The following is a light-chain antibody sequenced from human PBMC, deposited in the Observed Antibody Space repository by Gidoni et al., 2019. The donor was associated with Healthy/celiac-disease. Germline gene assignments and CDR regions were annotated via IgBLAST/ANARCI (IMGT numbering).Light chain of an antibody. CDR2: DAS. Sequence: EIVLTQSPVPLPSSPGERATLSCRASQSVSSYLAWYQQKPGQAPRLLIYDASNRATGIPARFSGSGSGTDFALAISSLEPEDFAVYYCQQRSNWPPMYTFGQXTRLEIK. CDR1: QSVSSY. J-gene: IGKJ2*01. V-gene: IGKV3-11*01. CDR3: QQRSNWPPMYT.